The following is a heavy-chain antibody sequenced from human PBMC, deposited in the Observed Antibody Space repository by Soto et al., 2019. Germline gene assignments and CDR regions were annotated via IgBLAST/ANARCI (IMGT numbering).Heavy chain of an antibody. CDR2: INPNSGGT. D-gene: IGHD6-6*01. V-gene: IGHV1-2*02. J-gene: IGHJ6*02. CDR3: AREGGRIAARLLGGMDV. CDR1: GYTFTGYY. Sequence: QVQLVQSGAEVKKPGASVKVSCKASGYTFTGYYMHWVRQAPGQGLEWMGWINPNSGGTNYAQKFQGRVTMTRDTSIRTAYMELSRVRSDDTAVYYCAREGGRIAARLLGGMDVWGQGTTVTVSS.